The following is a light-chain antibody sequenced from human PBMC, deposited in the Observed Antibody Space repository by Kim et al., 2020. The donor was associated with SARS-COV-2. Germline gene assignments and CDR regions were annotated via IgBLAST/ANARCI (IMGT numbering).Light chain of an antibody. J-gene: IGLJ3*02. CDR2: NND. Sequence: ELTQPPSASGTPGQRVTVSCSGGNSNIGRNTVNWYQHVPGTAPRLVIQNNDQRPSGISDRFSASRSGTSASLAISGLQSEDEADYYCAAWDGILDGWVFGGGTKVTVL. CDR1: NSNIGRNT. CDR3: AAWDGILDGWV. V-gene: IGLV1-44*01.